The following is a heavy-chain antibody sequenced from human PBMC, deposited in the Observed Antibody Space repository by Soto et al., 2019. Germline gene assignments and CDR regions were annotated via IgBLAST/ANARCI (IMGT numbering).Heavy chain of an antibody. CDR1: GGTFSSYA. D-gene: IGHD5-18*01. V-gene: IGHV1-69*01. J-gene: IGHJ6*02. Sequence: QVQLVQSGAEVKKPGSSVKVSCKASGGTFSSYAISWVRQAPGQGLEWMGGIIPIFGTANYAQKFQGRVTITADESTSTAYMELSSLRSEDTAVYYCARDGRGYSYGFGYCYYGMDVWGQANTVTVSS. CDR3: ARDGRGYSYGFGYCYYGMDV. CDR2: IIPIFGTA.